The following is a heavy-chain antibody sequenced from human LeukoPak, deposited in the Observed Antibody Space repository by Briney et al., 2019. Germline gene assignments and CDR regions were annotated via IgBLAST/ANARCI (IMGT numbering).Heavy chain of an antibody. CDR3: ARGAPSEERGYSYGGSRFDY. CDR1: GGSFSGYY. V-gene: IGHV4-34*01. D-gene: IGHD5-18*01. Sequence: SETLSLTCAVYGGSFSGYYWSWIRQPPGKGLEWIGEINHSGSTNYNPSLKSRVTISVDTSKNQFSLKPSSVTAADTAVYYCARGAPSEERGYSYGGSRFDYWGQGTLVTVSS. CDR2: INHSGST. J-gene: IGHJ4*02.